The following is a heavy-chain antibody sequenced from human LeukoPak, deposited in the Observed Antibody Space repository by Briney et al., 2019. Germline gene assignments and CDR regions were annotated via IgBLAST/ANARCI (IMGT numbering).Heavy chain of an antibody. CDR2: ISDSGRTT. V-gene: IGHV3-48*03. D-gene: IGHD3-9*01. CDR1: GLTFSNFK. J-gene: IGHJ4*02. Sequence: GGSLRLSCAVSGLTFSNFKMNWVRQAPGKGLEWVSYISDSGRTTFYADSVKGRFTISRDNAKNSLYLQMSSLRAEDTAVYYCARGDILTGSYFDYWGQGTLVTVSS. CDR3: ARGDILTGSYFDY.